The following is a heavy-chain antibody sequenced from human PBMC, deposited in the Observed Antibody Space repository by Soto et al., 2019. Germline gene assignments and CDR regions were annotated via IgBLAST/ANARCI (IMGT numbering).Heavy chain of an antibody. CDR1: GGTFSNYA. V-gene: IGHV1-69*01. J-gene: IGHJ4*02. Sequence: QVQLVQSGAEVKKPGSSVKVSCKASGGTFSNYAINWVRQAPGQGLEWMGGIIPFFGTANHAQKFQGRVTITTDESTSTAYMELSSLRSEDTAVYYCARGPGAYNCFDYWGQGTLVSVSS. CDR2: IIPFFGTA. CDR3: ARGPGAYNCFDY. D-gene: IGHD5-18*01.